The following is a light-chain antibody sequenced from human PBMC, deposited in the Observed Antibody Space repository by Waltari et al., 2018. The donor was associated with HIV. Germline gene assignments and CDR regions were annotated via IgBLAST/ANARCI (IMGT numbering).Light chain of an antibody. CDR1: SSNIGAGYE. CDR2: GNS. CDR3: QSYDSSLSGYV. V-gene: IGLV1-40*01. J-gene: IGLJ1*01. Sequence: QSVLTQPPSVSGAPGQRVTTSCTGSSSNIGAGYEVHWYKQLPGTAPKLLIYGNSNRPSGVPDRFSGSKSGTSASLAITGLQAEDEADYYCQSYDSSLSGYVFGTGTKVTVL.